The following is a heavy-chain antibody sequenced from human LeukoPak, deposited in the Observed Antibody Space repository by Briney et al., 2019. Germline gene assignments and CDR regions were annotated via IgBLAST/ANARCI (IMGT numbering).Heavy chain of an antibody. CDR3: ARHPHDY. Sequence: GGSLRLSCAASGFTFSSYAMHWVRQAPGKGLEWVAVISYDGSNKYYADSVKSRFTISRDNSKNTLYLQMNSLRAEDTAVYYCARHPHDYWGQGTLVTVSS. J-gene: IGHJ4*02. V-gene: IGHV3-30-3*01. CDR2: ISYDGSNK. CDR1: GFTFSSYA.